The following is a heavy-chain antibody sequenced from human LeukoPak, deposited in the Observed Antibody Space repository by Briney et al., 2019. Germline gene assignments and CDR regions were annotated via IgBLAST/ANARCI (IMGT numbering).Heavy chain of an antibody. J-gene: IGHJ4*02. CDR1: GFTFSDYY. CDR3: AKEDGGNYDFWSGYYPRTYYFDY. Sequence: GGSLRLSCAASGFTFSDYYMSWIRQAPGKGLEWISYMSSGGSTYYADSVKGRFTISRDNSKNTLYLQMNSLRAEDTAVYYCAKEDGGNYDFWSGYYPRTYYFDYWGQGTLVTVSS. CDR2: MSSGGST. V-gene: IGHV3-11*01. D-gene: IGHD3-3*01.